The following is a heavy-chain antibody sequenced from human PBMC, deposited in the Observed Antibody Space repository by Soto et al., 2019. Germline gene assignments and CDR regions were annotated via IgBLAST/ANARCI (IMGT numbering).Heavy chain of an antibody. D-gene: IGHD6-13*01. Sequence: SQTLSLTGAISGDSGSSNSAAWNGIMRSPSRGLEWLGRTYYRSKWYNDYAVSVKSRITINPDTSKNQFSLQLNSVTPEDTAVYYCAREVAVAGVWTHSSCGMHVRGTGTTVTLSS. CDR1: GDSGSSNSAA. J-gene: IGHJ6*04. CDR3: AREVAVAGVWTHSSCGMHV. V-gene: IGHV6-1*01. CDR2: TYYRSKWYN.